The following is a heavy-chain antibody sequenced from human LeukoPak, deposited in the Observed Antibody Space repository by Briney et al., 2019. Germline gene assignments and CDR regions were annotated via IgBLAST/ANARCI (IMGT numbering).Heavy chain of an antibody. CDR1: GFTFSSYS. CDR3: ARWTGSYDALDI. Sequence: GGSLRLSCAASGFTFSSYSMNWVRQAPGKGLEWVSSISSSSSYIYYADSVKGRFTISRDNAKNSLYLQMNYLRAEDTAVYYCARWTGSYDALDIWGQGTMVTVSS. D-gene: IGHD1-26*01. V-gene: IGHV3-21*01. J-gene: IGHJ3*02. CDR2: ISSSSSYI.